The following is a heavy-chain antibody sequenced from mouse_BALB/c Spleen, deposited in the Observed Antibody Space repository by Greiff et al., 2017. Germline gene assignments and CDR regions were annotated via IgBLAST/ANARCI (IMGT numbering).Heavy chain of an antibody. CDR2: IDPANGNT. CDR3: ARRDSFAY. J-gene: IGHJ3*01. CDR1: GFNIKDTY. Sequence: EVQGVESGAELVKPGASVKLSCTASGFNIKDTYMHWVKQRPEQGLEWIGRIDPANGNTKYDPKFQGKATITADTSSNTAYLQLSSLTSEDTAVYYCARRDSFAYWGQGTLVTVSA. V-gene: IGHV14-3*02.